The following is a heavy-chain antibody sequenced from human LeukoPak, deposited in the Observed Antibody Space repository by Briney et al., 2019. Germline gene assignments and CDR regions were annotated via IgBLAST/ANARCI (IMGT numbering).Heavy chain of an antibody. CDR3: ARGDLYDGGGRNWFDP. J-gene: IGHJ5*02. D-gene: IGHD3-16*01. CDR1: GYSMRSFY. Sequence: KPSETLSLTCTVSGYSMRSFYWSFIRQPAGKGLEWIGRIHTSGTTRYNASLKSRVAMSVDTSKSQFSLRLTSVTAADTAVYYCARGDLYDGGGRNWFDPWGQGTLVTVSS. CDR2: IHTSGTT. V-gene: IGHV4-4*07.